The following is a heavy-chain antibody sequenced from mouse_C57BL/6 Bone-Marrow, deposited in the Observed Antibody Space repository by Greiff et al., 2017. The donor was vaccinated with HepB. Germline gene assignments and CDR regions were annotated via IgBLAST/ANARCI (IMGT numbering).Heavy chain of an antibody. D-gene: IGHD2-4*01. CDR2: IYYSGTI. Sequence: EVKLVESGPGLVKPSQTVFLTCTVTGISITTGNYRWSWIRQFPGNKLEWIGYIYYSGTITYNPSLTSRTTITRDTPKNQFFLEMNSLTAEDTATYYCAREDLDYDLYYAMDYWGQGTSVTVSS. CDR1: GISITTGNYR. V-gene: IGHV3-5*01. CDR3: AREDLDYDLYYAMDY. J-gene: IGHJ4*01.